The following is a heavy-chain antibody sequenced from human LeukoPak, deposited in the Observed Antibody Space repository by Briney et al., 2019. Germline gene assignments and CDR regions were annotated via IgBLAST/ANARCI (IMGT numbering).Heavy chain of an antibody. D-gene: IGHD6-19*01. Sequence: ASVKVSCKASGYTFTSYGISWVRQAPGQGLEWMGWISAYNGNTNYAQKLQGRVTMTTDTSTSTAYMELRSLRSDDTAVYYCARAIAVAPKSSAFDIWGQGTMVTVSS. V-gene: IGHV1-18*01. CDR2: ISAYNGNT. CDR1: GYTFTSYG. J-gene: IGHJ3*02. CDR3: ARAIAVAPKSSAFDI.